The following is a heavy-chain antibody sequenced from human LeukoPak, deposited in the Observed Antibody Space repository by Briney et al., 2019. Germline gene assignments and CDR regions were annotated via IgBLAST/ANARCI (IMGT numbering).Heavy chain of an antibody. J-gene: IGHJ3*02. Sequence: SETLSLTCTVSGGTISSESYYWSWIRQPAGKGLEWIGRIYTSGRTNCNPSLKSRVTISADTSKNHFPLKLNSVTAADMAVYYCARDMTGSGWYDAFDIWGQGTMVAVSS. CDR3: ARDMTGSGWYDAFDI. CDR1: GGTISSESYY. V-gene: IGHV4-61*02. D-gene: IGHD6-19*01. CDR2: IYTSGRT.